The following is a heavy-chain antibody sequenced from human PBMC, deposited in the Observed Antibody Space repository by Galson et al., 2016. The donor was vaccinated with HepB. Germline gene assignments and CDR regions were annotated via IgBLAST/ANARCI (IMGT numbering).Heavy chain of an antibody. V-gene: IGHV3-30*18. Sequence: SLRPSCAATEFTFISSAMHWGRQAPGKGLEWVAVISYAGRNQNYADSVTGRFTISRDNSKNTLYLQMNSLRPEDTAVYYCAKDLTIFGMIMSPGDWGKGTLVTVSS. CDR2: ISYAGRNQ. D-gene: IGHD3-3*01. CDR1: EFTFISSA. J-gene: IGHJ4*02. CDR3: AKDLTIFGMIMSPGD.